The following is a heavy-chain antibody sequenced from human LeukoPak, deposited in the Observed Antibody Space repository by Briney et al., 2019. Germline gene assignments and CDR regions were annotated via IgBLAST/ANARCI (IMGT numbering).Heavy chain of an antibody. CDR3: AREYRGYCSGGSCYGWFDP. V-gene: IGHV4-31*03. D-gene: IGHD2-15*01. CDR2: IYYSGST. Sequence: SETLSLTCIVSGGSISSSSYYWGWIRQHPGKGLEWIGYIYYSGSTYYNPSLKSRVTISMDTSKNQFSLKLNSVSAADTAVYYCAREYRGYCSGGSCYGWFDPWGQGTLVTVSS. J-gene: IGHJ5*02. CDR1: GGSISSSSYY.